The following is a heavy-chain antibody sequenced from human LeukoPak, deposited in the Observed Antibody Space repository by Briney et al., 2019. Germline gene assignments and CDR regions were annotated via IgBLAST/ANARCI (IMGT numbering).Heavy chain of an antibody. CDR3: ARDPSGWLDY. Sequence: PGRSLRLSCAASGFTFSSYGMHWVRQAPGKGLEWVAVIWYDGSNKYYADSVKGRFTISRDNSKNTLYLQMNSLRAEDTAVCYCARDPSGWLDYWGQGTLVTVSS. CDR2: IWYDGSNK. V-gene: IGHV3-33*01. D-gene: IGHD6-19*01. J-gene: IGHJ4*02. CDR1: GFTFSSYG.